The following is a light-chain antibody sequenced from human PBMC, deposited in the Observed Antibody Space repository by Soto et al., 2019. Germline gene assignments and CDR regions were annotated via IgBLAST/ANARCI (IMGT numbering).Light chain of an antibody. CDR3: CVYVGARSYV. Sequence: QSAPTQPASVSGSPGQSITISCTGTNNLVSWYQQHPGKAPKVVIYEGTKRPSSVSNRFSGSNSGRTASLTISGLRAEDEAHYFCCVYVGARSYVFGPGTKLTVL. CDR2: EGT. J-gene: IGLJ1*01. V-gene: IGLV2-23*01. CDR1: NNL.